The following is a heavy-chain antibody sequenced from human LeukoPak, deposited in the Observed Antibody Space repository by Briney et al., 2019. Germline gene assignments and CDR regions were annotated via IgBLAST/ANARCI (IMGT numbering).Heavy chain of an antibody. CDR3: AHTHYYDSSGYFDAFDI. J-gene: IGHJ3*02. CDR1: GGSFSGYY. V-gene: IGHV4-34*01. CDR2: INHSGST. Sequence: SETLSLTCAVYGGSFSGYYWSWIRQPPGKGVEWIGEINHSGSTNYNPSLKSRVTISVDTSKNQFSLKLSSVTAADTAVYYCAHTHYYDSSGYFDAFDIWGQGTMVTVSS. D-gene: IGHD3-22*01.